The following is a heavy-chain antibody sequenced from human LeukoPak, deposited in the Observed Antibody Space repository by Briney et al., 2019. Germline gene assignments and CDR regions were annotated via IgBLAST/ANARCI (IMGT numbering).Heavy chain of an antibody. J-gene: IGHJ5*02. D-gene: IGHD3-22*01. CDR2: MNPNSGNT. CDR3: ASTYDSSGYYSPSWFDP. V-gene: IGHV1-8*01. Sequence: ASVKVSCKASGYTFTSYDINWVRQATGQGLEWMGWMNPNSGNTGYAQKFQGRVTMTRNTSISTAYMELSSLRSEDTAVYYCASTYDSSGYYSPSWFDPWGQGTLVTVSS. CDR1: GYTFTSYD.